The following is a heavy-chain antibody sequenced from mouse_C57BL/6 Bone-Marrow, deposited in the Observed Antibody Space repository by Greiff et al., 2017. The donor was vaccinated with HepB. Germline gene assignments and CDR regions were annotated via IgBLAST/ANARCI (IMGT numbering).Heavy chain of an antibody. Sequence: QVHVKQSGPELVKPGASVKLSCKASGYTFTSYDINWVKQRPGQGLEWIGWIYPRDGSTKYNEKFKGKATLTVDTSSSTAYMELHSLTSEDSAVYFCARWIYYYGSSYVGYWGQGTTLTVSS. CDR3: ARWIYYYGSSYVGY. CDR1: GYTFTSYD. J-gene: IGHJ2*01. D-gene: IGHD1-1*01. CDR2: IYPRDGST. V-gene: IGHV1-85*01.